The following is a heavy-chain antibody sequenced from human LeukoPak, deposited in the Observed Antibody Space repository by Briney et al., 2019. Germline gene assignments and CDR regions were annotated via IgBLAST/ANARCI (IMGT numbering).Heavy chain of an antibody. CDR2: INSDGSST. D-gene: IGHD1-26*01. CDR1: GFTFSNYW. Sequence: QPGGSLRLSCAASGFTFSNYWMHWVRQAPGKGLVWVSRINSDGSSTTYADSVKGRFTISRDNGQNTLYLQMNSLRAEDTAVYYCARGGVGATTGTYDSWGQGIPVTVSS. CDR3: ARGGVGATTGTYDS. V-gene: IGHV3-74*01. J-gene: IGHJ4*02.